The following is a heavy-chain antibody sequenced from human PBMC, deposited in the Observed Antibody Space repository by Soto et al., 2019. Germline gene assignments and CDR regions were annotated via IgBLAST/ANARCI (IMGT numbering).Heavy chain of an antibody. CDR1: GFTFSSYA. V-gene: IGHV3-30-3*01. J-gene: IGHJ4*02. Sequence: QVQLVESGGGVVQPGRSLRLSCAASGFTFSSYAMHWVRQAPGKGLEWVAVISYDGSNKYYADSVKGRFTISRDNSKNTLYLQMNRLRAEDTAVYYCARDLRATVADYWGQGTLVTVSS. D-gene: IGHD4-17*01. CDR2: ISYDGSNK. CDR3: ARDLRATVADY.